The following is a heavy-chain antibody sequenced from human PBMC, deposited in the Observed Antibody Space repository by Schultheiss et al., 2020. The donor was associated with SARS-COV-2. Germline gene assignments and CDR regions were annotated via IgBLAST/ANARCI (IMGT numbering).Heavy chain of an antibody. V-gene: IGHV4-39*07. CDR3: AKRSKEAESFWYFDP. J-gene: IGHJ5*02. Sequence: SETLSLTCTVSGDSIGRSNYYWTWIRQPPGKGLEWIGNIYYSGSTYYNPSLKSRVAMSVDTSKNQFSLTLTSVTTADTAVYFCAKRSKEAESFWYFDPWGQGILVTVSS. D-gene: IGHD6-13*01. CDR2: IYYSGST. CDR1: GDSIGRSNYY.